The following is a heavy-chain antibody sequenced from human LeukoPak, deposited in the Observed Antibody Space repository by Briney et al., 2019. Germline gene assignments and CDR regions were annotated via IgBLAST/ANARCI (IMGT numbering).Heavy chain of an antibody. CDR2: INTNTGNP. D-gene: IGHD1-7*01. CDR3: ARTGTTGGSRDSYYYYMDV. CDR1: GYTFTSYA. Sequence: GASVKVSCKASGYTFTSYAMNWVRQAPGQGLEWMGWINTNTGNPTYAQGFTGRFVFSLDTSVSTAYLQISSLKAEDTAVYYCARTGTTGGSRDSYYYYMDVWGKGTTVTVSS. V-gene: IGHV7-4-1*02. J-gene: IGHJ6*03.